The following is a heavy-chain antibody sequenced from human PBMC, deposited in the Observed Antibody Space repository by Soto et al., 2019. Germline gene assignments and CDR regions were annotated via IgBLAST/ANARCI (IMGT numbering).Heavy chain of an antibody. Sequence: PGXPLRLSGVASAIIFSEYAMHWIDQAPGKGLEWVAGMTYNGGNKYYADSVKGRFTISRDFSRNTLYLQMNSLTPEDTALYYCARDPENSSSYYFDAWGQGTLVTVSS. V-gene: IGHV3-30-3*01. D-gene: IGHD6-6*01. CDR2: MTYNGGNK. CDR1: AIIFSEYA. J-gene: IGHJ4*02. CDR3: ARDPENSSSYYFDA.